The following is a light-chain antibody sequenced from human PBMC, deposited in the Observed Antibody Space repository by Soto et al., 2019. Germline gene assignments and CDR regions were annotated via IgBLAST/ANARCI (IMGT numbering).Light chain of an antibody. CDR2: DAS. J-gene: IGKJ4*01. V-gene: IGKV1-33*01. CDR1: QDISNY. CDR3: QQYDNLPT. Sequence: DIQMTQSPSSLSASVGDIVTITCQASQDISNYLNWYQQKPGKAPKLLIYDASNLETGVPSRFSGSGSRTDFTFTISSLQPEDIATYYCQQYDNLPTFGGGTKVEI.